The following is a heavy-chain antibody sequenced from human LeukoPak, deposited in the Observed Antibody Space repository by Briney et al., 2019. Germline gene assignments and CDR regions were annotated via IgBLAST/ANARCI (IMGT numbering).Heavy chain of an antibody. D-gene: IGHD3-16*01. J-gene: IGHJ6*02. CDR1: GFTSIAYA. CDR2: ISGGGVTT. Sequence: GGSLRLSCGGSGFTSIAYALTWARQAPGKGLEWVSGISGGGVTTYYADSVKGRFTISRDNSKNTLYLQMNSLRADDTAIYYCARNQQLGGHSYYYYGMDVWGQGTTVTVSS. V-gene: IGHV3-23*01. CDR3: ARNQQLGGHSYYYYGMDV.